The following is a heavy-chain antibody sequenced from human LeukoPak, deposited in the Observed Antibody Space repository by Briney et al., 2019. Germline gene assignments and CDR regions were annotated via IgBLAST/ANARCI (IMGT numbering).Heavy chain of an antibody. J-gene: IGHJ4*02. CDR1: GFTFSNAW. V-gene: IGHV3-15*01. CDR2: IKSKTDGGTT. D-gene: IGHD3-10*01. Sequence: PGGSLRLSCAASGFTFSNAWMSWVRQAPGKGLEWVGRIKSKTDGGTTDYAAPVKGRFTISRDDSKNTLYLQMNSLKTEDTAVYYCTTDLMVRGVTAYYFDYWGQGTLVTVSS. CDR3: TTDLMVRGVTAYYFDY.